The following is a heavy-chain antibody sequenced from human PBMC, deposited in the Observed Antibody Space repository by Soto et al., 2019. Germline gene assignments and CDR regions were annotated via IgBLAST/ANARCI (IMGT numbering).Heavy chain of an antibody. J-gene: IGHJ6*02. CDR3: ARYIPGVRYYGMDV. CDR2: ISDSGTLT. D-gene: IGHD2-2*01. V-gene: IGHV3-23*01. Sequence: PGGSLRLSCAASGFTFSSYAMKWVRQAPGKGLEWVSLISDSGTLTYYADSVKGRFTISRDNSGNTLFLQMYSLRAEDTAVYYRARYIPGVRYYGMDVWGQGTTVTVSS. CDR1: GFTFSSYA.